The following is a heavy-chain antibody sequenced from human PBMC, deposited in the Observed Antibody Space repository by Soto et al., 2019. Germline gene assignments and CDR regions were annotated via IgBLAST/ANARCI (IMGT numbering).Heavy chain of an antibody. V-gene: IGHV3-7*05. CDR2: IKQDGSEK. CDR3: ARDSSSSLYYHYYGMDV. D-gene: IGHD6-6*01. J-gene: IGHJ6*02. Sequence: PGGSLRLSCAASGFTFSSYWMSWVRQTPGKGLEWVANIKQDGSEKYYVDSVKGRFTISRDNAKNSLYLQMNSLRAEDTAVYYCARDSSSSLYYHYYGMDVWGQGTTVTVAS. CDR1: GFTFSSYW.